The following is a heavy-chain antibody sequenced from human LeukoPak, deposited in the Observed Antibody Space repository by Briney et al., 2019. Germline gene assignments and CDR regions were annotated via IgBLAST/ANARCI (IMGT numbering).Heavy chain of an antibody. CDR3: ARGGPSYYYDSSAWFNY. J-gene: IGHJ4*02. CDR1: GYTFTSYY. D-gene: IGHD3-22*01. CDR2: INPSGGST. Sequence: ASVKVSCKASGYTFTSYYMHWVRQAPGQGLEWMGIINPSGGSTSYAQKFQGRATMTRDTSTSTVYMELSSLRSEDTAVYYCARGGPSYYYDSSAWFNYWGQGTLVTVSS. V-gene: IGHV1-46*01.